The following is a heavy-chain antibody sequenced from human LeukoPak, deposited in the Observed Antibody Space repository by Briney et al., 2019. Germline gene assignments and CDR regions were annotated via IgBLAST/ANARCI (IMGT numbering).Heavy chain of an antibody. V-gene: IGHV1-69*13. D-gene: IGHD2-21*02. J-gene: IGHJ4*02. CDR3: ARVGCGGDCSRGPFDY. CDR1: GGTFSSYA. CDR2: IIPIFGTA. Sequence: GASVKVSCKASGGTFSSYAISWVRQAPGQGLEWIGGIIPIFGTANYAQKFQGRVTITAGESTSTAYMELSSLRSEDTAVYYCARVGCGGDCSRGPFDYWGQGTLVTVSS.